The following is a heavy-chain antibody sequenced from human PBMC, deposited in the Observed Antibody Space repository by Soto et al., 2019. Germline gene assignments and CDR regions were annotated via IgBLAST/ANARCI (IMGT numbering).Heavy chain of an antibody. D-gene: IGHD3-10*01. CDR1: GGTFSSYA. V-gene: IGHV1-69*13. CDR3: ARDLMEVVTMVRGVDQLNWFDP. CDR2: IIPIFGTA. Sequence: GASVKVSCKASGGTFSSYAISWVRQAPGQGLERMGGIIPIFGTANYAQKFQGRVTITADESTSTAYMELSSLRSEDTAVYYCARDLMEVVTMVRGVDQLNWFDPWGQGTLVTVSS. J-gene: IGHJ5*02.